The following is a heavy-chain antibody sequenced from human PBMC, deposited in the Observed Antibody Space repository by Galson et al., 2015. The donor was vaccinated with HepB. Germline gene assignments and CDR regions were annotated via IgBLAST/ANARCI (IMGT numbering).Heavy chain of an antibody. D-gene: IGHD6-19*01. CDR3: AKDRFKQWLTGGFDY. Sequence: SLRLSCAASGFTFSSFGMHWVRQAPGKGLEWLAYIRYDGSKKYYADSVKGRFTISRDNSKKTLYLQMNSLRSEDTAVYYCAKDRFKQWLTGGFDYVGQGTLFTVSS. CDR2: IRYDGSKK. V-gene: IGHV3-30*02. J-gene: IGHJ4*02. CDR1: GFTFSSFG.